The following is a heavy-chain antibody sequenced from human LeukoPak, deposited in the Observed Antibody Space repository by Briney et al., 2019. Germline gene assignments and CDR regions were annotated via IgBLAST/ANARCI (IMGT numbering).Heavy chain of an antibody. J-gene: IGHJ4*02. D-gene: IGHD6-6*01. CDR3: ARSPAAARHSDY. V-gene: IGHV1-18*01. CDR2: ISAYNGNT. CDR1: GYTFTSYG. Sequence: ASVKVSCKASGYTFTSYGISWVRQAPGQGLEWMGWISAYNGNTNYAQKLQGRVTVTTDTSTSTAYMELRSLRSDDTAVYYCARSPAAARHSDYWGQGTLVTVSS.